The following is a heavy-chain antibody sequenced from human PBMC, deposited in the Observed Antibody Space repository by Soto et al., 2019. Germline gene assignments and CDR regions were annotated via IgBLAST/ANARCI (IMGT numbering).Heavy chain of an antibody. Sequence: SETLSLTCTVSGGSISSYYWSWIRQPPGKGLEWIGYIYYSGSTNYNPSLKSRVTISVDTSKNQFSLKLSSVTAADTAVYYCARGGILTGYWPFDIWGQGTMFTVSS. D-gene: IGHD3-9*01. V-gene: IGHV4-59*01. CDR2: IYYSGST. J-gene: IGHJ3*02. CDR1: GGSISSYY. CDR3: ARGGILTGYWPFDI.